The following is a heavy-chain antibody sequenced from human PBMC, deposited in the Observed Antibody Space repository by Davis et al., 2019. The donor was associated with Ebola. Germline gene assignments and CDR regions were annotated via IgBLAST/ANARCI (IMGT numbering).Heavy chain of an antibody. CDR2: IKQDGSEK. Sequence: PGGSLRLSCAASGFTFSNAWMSWVRQAPGKGLEWVANIKQDGSEKYYVDSVKGRFTISRDNAKNSLYLQMNSLRAEDTAVYYCARGDYGDYLLSDAFDIWGQGTMVTVSS. CDR3: ARGDYGDYLLSDAFDI. D-gene: IGHD4-17*01. J-gene: IGHJ3*02. V-gene: IGHV3-7*04. CDR1: GFTFSNAW.